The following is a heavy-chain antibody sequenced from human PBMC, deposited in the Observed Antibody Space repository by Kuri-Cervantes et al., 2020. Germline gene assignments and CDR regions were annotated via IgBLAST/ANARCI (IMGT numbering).Heavy chain of an antibody. Sequence: GESLKISCAASGFTFSSYGMHWVRQAPGKGLEWVANIKEEGSEKYYMDSVRGRFTISRDNAKNSLYLQMDTLRVEDTAIYYCTRGLQYSSDFWGQGTLVTVSS. J-gene: IGHJ4*02. CDR2: IKEEGSEK. V-gene: IGHV3-7*01. CDR3: TRGLQYSSDF. CDR1: GFTFSSYG. D-gene: IGHD4-11*01.